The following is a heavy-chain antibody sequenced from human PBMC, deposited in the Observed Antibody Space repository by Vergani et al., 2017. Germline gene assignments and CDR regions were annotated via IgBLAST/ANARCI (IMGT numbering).Heavy chain of an antibody. J-gene: IGHJ4*02. CDR3: ARVHRWYQRSSFDY. V-gene: IGHV1-8*01. CDR1: GYTFTSYD. CDR2: MNPNSGNT. Sequence: QVQLVQSGAEVKKPGASVKVSCKASGYTFTSYDINWVRQATGQGLEWMGWMNPNSGNTGYAQKFQGRVTMTRNISISTAYMELSSLRSEDTAVYYCARVHRWYQRSSFDYWGQGTLVTVSS. D-gene: IGHD4-23*01.